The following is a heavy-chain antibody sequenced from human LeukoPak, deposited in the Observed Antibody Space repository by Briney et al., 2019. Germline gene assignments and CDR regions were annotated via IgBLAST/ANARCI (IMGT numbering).Heavy chain of an antibody. CDR2: INQDGTDK. V-gene: IGHV3-7*03. CDR3: AKDGFDY. Sequence: GGSLRLSCAASGFTFTTYWMSWIRQAPGKGLEWVANINQDGTDKYYVDSVKGRFTFSRDNAQNSLYLQMNSLRAEDTAVYYCAKDGFDYWGQGTLVTVSS. J-gene: IGHJ4*02. CDR1: GFTFTTYW.